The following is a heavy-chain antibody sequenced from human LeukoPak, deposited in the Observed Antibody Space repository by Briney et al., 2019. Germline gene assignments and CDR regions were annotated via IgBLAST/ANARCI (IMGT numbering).Heavy chain of an antibody. V-gene: IGHV3-23*01. D-gene: IGHD1-26*01. J-gene: IGHJ4*02. Sequence: GGSLGLSCAAYGFTLSSYAMSWVRQAPGKGLGWDPAISGSGGSTYYAESVKDRFTISRDNTKNTLYLQMNRLRAEHTAVYYCAKGGVGRGSYFDWGQGTLVTVSS. CDR3: AKGGVGRGSYFD. CDR1: GFTLSSYA. CDR2: ISGSGGST.